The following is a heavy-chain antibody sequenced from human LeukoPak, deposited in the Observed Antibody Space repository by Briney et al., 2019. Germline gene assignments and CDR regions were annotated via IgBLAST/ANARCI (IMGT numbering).Heavy chain of an antibody. Sequence: SETLSLTFAVSGGSISSSNWWSWVRQPPGKGLEWIGEIYHSGSTNYNPSLKSRVTISVDKSKNQFSLKLSSVTAADTAVYYCARGYSYGFNWFDPWGQGTLVTVSS. CDR3: ARGYSYGFNWFDP. J-gene: IGHJ5*02. V-gene: IGHV4-4*02. D-gene: IGHD5-18*01. CDR1: GGSISSSNW. CDR2: IYHSGST.